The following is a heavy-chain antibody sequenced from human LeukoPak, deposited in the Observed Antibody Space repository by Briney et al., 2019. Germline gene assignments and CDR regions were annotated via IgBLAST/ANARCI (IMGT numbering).Heavy chain of an antibody. Sequence: SETLSLTCTVSGGSISSYYWSWIRQPPGKGLEWIGEINHSGSTNYNPSLKSRVTISVDTSKNQFSLKLSSVTAADTAVYYCGTFDYWGQGTLVTVSS. CDR1: GGSISSYY. CDR3: GTFDY. V-gene: IGHV4-34*01. CDR2: INHSGST. J-gene: IGHJ4*02.